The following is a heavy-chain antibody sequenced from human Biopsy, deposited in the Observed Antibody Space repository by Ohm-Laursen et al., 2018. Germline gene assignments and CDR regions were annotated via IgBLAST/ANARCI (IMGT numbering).Heavy chain of an antibody. CDR3: ARDSGILNYGNFKYYHYYGMDV. J-gene: IGHJ6*02. V-gene: IGHV4-59*02. CDR1: GDSVTKYY. Sequence: SVTLSFTCSVSGDSVTKYYWSWIRQPPGKGLVWIGHIYYSVMTNYNPSLQSRVSISVDPSRNQVSLTLSSVTAADTAVYYCARDSGILNYGNFKYYHYYGMDVWGQGTKVTVSS. D-gene: IGHD4-11*01. CDR2: IYYSVMT.